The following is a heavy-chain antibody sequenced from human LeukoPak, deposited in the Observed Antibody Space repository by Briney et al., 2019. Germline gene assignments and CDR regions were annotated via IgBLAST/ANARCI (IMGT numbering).Heavy chain of an antibody. CDR2: IDWDDDK. CDR3: ARSVRGQNDY. Sequence: SGPTLVNPTQTLTLTCTFSGFSLSTSGMRVSSIRQPPGKALEWLARIDWDDDKFYSTSLKTRLTISKDTSKNQVVLTMTNMDPVDTATYHCARSVRGQNDYWGQGTLVTVSS. D-gene: IGHD3-10*01. CDR1: GFSLSTSGMR. V-gene: IGHV2-70*04. J-gene: IGHJ4*02.